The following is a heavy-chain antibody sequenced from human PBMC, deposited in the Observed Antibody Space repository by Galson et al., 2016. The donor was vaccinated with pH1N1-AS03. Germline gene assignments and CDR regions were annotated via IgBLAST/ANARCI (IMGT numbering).Heavy chain of an antibody. J-gene: IGHJ4*02. CDR1: GFTFGGYW. Sequence: SLRLSCAASGFTFGGYWMHWVRQGPGKGLEWVSHIHTDGSRTTYADSVKGRFTISRDNAKNTLYLQMSSLRAEDTAVYYCARVYYYGSAGRYSLDYWGQGTLVTVSS. V-gene: IGHV3-74*01. D-gene: IGHD3-10*01. CDR2: IHTDGSRT. CDR3: ARVYYYGSAGRYSLDY.